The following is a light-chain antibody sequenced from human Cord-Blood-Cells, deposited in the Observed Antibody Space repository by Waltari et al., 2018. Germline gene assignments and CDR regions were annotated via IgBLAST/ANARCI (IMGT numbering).Light chain of an antibody. CDR3: QQYYSYPMYT. CDR2: AAS. V-gene: IGKV1-8*01. J-gene: IGKJ2*01. Sequence: AIRMTQSPSSLSASKGDRVTITCRASQGISSYLAWYQQKPGKAPKLLIYAASTLQSGVPSRFSGSGSGTDFTLTISCLQSEDFATYYCQQYYSYPMYTFGQGTKLEIK. CDR1: QGISSY.